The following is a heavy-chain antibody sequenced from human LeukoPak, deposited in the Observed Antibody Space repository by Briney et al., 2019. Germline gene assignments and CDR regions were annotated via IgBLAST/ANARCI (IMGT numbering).Heavy chain of an antibody. D-gene: IGHD3-22*01. V-gene: IGHV3-30-3*01. CDR1: GFTFSSYA. CDR2: ISYDGSNK. CDR3: AREDLAYSSGDY. Sequence: GGSLRLSCAASGFTFSSYAMHWVRQAPGKGLEWVAVISYDGSNKYYADSVKGRFTISRDNSKNTLYLQMNSLRAEDTAVYYCAREDLAYSSGDYWGQGTLVTVSS. J-gene: IGHJ4*02.